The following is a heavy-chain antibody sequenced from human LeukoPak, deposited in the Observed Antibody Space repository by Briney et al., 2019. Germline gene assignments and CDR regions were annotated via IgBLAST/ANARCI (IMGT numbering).Heavy chain of an antibody. J-gene: IGHJ4*02. CDR1: GYTFTGYY. Sequence: ASVTVSCKASGYTFTGYYVNWVRQAPGQGLEWMGWINPNNGATNYAQKFQGRVTMTRDTSISTAYMELSRLKSDDTAVYYCARDYYGLIDYWGQGTPVTVSS. CDR2: INPNNGAT. D-gene: IGHD3-10*01. V-gene: IGHV1-2*02. CDR3: ARDYYGLIDY.